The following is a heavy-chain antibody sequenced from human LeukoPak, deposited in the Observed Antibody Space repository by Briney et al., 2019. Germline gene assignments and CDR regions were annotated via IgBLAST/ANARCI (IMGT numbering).Heavy chain of an antibody. J-gene: IGHJ4*02. D-gene: IGHD2-2*01. Sequence: SETLSLTCTVSGYSISSGYYWGWIRQPPGKGLEWIGSIYHSGSTYYNPSLKSRVTISVDTSKNQFSLKLSSVAAADTAVYYCARDDTQHCSSTSCSEGVGYWGQGTLVTVSS. CDR2: IYHSGST. CDR1: GYSISSGYY. V-gene: IGHV4-38-2*02. CDR3: ARDDTQHCSSTSCSEGVGY.